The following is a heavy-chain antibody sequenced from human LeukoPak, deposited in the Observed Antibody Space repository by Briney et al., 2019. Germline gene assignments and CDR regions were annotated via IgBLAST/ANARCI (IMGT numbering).Heavy chain of an antibody. J-gene: IGHJ4*02. CDR1: GFTFSSYS. CDR3: ARDKTSCPIDY. V-gene: IGHV3-21*01. D-gene: IGHD2-2*01. CDR2: ISSSSSYI. Sequence: PGGSLRLSCAASGFTFSSYSMNWVRQAPGKGLEWVSSISSSSSYIYCADSVKGRFTISRDNAKNSLYLQMNSLRAEDTAVYYCARDKTSCPIDYWGQGTLVTVSS.